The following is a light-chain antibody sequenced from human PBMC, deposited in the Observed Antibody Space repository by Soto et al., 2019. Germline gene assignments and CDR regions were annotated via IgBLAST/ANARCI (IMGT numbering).Light chain of an antibody. Sequence: DIVLTQTPLSSPVTLGQPASFSCRSSRSLLHSDGNTYLSWLHQRPGQPPRLLIYQISKRLSGVPDRFSGSGAGTSFTLKISRVEAQDAGIYFCMQSLQLRTLGQGTKVDI. V-gene: IGKV2-24*01. J-gene: IGKJ1*01. CDR3: MQSLQLRT. CDR2: QIS. CDR1: RSLLHSDGNTY.